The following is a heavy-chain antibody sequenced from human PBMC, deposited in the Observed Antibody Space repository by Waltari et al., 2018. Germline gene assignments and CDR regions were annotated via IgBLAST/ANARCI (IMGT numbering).Heavy chain of an antibody. V-gene: IGHV4-39*01. J-gene: IGHJ4*02. Sequence: QLQLQESGPGLVKPSETLSLTCTVSGGSIRSSTYYWGWIRQAPGKGLEWIGSIYESGSIYYNPSLNSRVSLSVDTSKNQFSLQLSSVTAADTAVYYCARHGRVVDVVVVVAATLFDYWGQGTLVTVSS. CDR2: IYESGSI. CDR3: ARHGRVVDVVVVVAATLFDY. CDR1: GGSIRSSTYY. D-gene: IGHD2-15*01.